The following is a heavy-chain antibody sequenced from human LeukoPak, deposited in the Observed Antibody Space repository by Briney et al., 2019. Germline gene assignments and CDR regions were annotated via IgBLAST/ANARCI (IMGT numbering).Heavy chain of an antibody. Sequence: ASVKVSCKASGYTFTSYYMHWVRQASGQGLEWMGIINPSGGSTSYAQKFQGRVTMTRDTSTSTVYMELSSLRSEDTAVYYCARWDPWDFYGMDVWGQGTTVTVSS. V-gene: IGHV1-46*01. CDR1: GYTFTSYY. D-gene: IGHD1-26*01. J-gene: IGHJ6*02. CDR2: INPSGGST. CDR3: ARWDPWDFYGMDV.